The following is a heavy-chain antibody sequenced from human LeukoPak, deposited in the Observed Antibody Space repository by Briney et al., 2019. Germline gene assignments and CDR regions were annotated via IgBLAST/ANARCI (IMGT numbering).Heavy chain of an antibody. CDR1: GYTFTSYA. J-gene: IGHJ4*02. V-gene: IGHV1-3*01. Sequence: ASVKVSCKASGYTFTSYAMHWVRQAPGQRLEWMGWINAGNGNTKYSQKFQGRVTITRDTSASTAYMELSSLRSEDTAVYYCAREKTRHRYFDYWGQGTLVTASS. CDR3: AREKTRHRYFDY. CDR2: INAGNGNT.